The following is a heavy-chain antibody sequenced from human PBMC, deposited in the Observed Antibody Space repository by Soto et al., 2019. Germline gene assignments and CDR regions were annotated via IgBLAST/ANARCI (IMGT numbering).Heavy chain of an antibody. CDR1: GFRFSNYA. J-gene: IGHJ4*02. CDR3: ATEMPKDRGLYTMDS. Sequence: EVQLLESGGVLVQPGGSLRLSCAASGFRFSNYAMDWVRQAPGEGLEWVAGITPAGDRTYYVESVKGRFIISRDNSKNTLYLQMSTLTPEDTAVYFCATEMPKDRGLYTMDSWGQGTLVTVSS. V-gene: IGHV3-23*01. D-gene: IGHD3-10*01. CDR2: ITPAGDRT.